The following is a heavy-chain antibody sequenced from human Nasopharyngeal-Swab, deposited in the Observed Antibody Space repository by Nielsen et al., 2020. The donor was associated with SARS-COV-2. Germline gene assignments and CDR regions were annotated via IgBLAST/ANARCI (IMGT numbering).Heavy chain of an antibody. J-gene: IGHJ6*02. CDR3: ARGSKQWLVRLSRYYYYGMDV. V-gene: IGHV4-34*01. D-gene: IGHD6-19*01. Sequence: WIRQPPGQGLERIGEINHSGSTNSNPSIKSRVTISVDTSKNQFSLKLSSVTAADTAVYYCARGSKQWLVRLSRYYYYGMDVWGQGTTVTVSS. CDR2: INHSGST.